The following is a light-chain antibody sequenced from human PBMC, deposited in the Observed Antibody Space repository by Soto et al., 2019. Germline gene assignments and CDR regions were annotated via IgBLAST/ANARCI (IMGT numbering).Light chain of an antibody. CDR1: TSTGGNHG. CDR2: NNN. V-gene: IGLV1-44*01. CDR3: ASWDDSLNGRGV. Sequence: QSVLTQPPSVSAAPGQRVTISFSGSTSTGGNHGVFWHQQRPATAPKLLIYNNNQRPSGVPARFSGSNSGTSASLAISGLQSEDEADYYCASWDDSLNGRGVFGTGTKVTVL. J-gene: IGLJ1*01.